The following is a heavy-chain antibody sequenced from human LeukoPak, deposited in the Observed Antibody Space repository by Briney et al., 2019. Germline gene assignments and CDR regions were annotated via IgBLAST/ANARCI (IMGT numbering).Heavy chain of an antibody. V-gene: IGHV3-21*01. CDR2: ISSSSSYI. J-gene: IGHJ4*02. CDR1: GFTVSSYS. CDR3: ARARYGDYYYFDY. Sequence: GGSLRLSCAASGFTVSSYSMNWVRQAPGKGLESVSSISSSSSYIYYADSVKGRFTISRDNAKNSLYLQMSSLRAEDTAVYYCARARYGDYYYFDYWGQGTLVTVSS. D-gene: IGHD4-17*01.